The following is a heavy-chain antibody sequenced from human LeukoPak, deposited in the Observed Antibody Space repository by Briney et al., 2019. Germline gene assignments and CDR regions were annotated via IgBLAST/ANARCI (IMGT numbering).Heavy chain of an antibody. Sequence: QPGGSLRLSCAASGFTFSSYEMNGVRQAPGKGLEWVSYISSSGSTIYYADSVKGRFTISRDNAKNSLYLQMNSLRAEDAAVYYCASDASFDLWGRGTLVTVSS. CDR3: ASDASFDL. V-gene: IGHV3-48*03. CDR1: GFTFSSYE. J-gene: IGHJ2*01. CDR2: ISSSGSTI.